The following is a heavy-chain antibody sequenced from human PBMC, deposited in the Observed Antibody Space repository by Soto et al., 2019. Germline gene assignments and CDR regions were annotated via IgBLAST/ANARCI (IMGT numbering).Heavy chain of an antibody. CDR3: ARGGSSSDNGMDV. J-gene: IGHJ6*02. Sequence: EVQLVESGGGLVQPGGSLRLSCAASGFSFSTYSMKWVRQAPGKGLEWVSYISSRSYTIYYIDSVKGRFTISRDNAKSSLYLQMNSLRDEDTAVYYCARGGSSSDNGMDVWSQGTTVTVSS. CDR2: ISSRSYTI. V-gene: IGHV3-48*02. D-gene: IGHD6-6*01. CDR1: GFSFSTYS.